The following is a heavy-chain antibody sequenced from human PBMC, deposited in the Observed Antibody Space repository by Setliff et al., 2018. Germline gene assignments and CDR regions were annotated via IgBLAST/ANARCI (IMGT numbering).Heavy chain of an antibody. D-gene: IGHD2-2*01. J-gene: IGHJ4*02. CDR1: GGSFSTYF. CDR3: RPAHCNTTSCEEALDF. Sequence: KPSETLSLTCAVYGGSFSTYFWSWIRQPPGKGLEWIGEISHSGSANYNPSLKSRVTMSVDTSKNQFSLNLNSVTAADTAVYYFRPAHCNTTSCEEALDFWSQGTLVTASS. V-gene: IGHV4-34*01. CDR2: ISHSGSA.